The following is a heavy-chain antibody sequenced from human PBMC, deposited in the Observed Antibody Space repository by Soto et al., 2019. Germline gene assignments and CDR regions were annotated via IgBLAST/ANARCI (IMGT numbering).Heavy chain of an antibody. CDR2: IYSGGST. Sequence: VGSLSLPCAASGFTVSSNYMSWVRQAPRKGLEWVSVIYSGGSTYYADSVKGRFTISRDNSKNTLYLQMNSLRAEDTAVYYCARDLKGYCSGGSCSPSDAFDIWGQGKMVTVS. J-gene: IGHJ3*02. CDR1: GFTVSSNY. V-gene: IGHV3-66*01. CDR3: ARDLKGYCSGGSCSPSDAFDI. D-gene: IGHD2-15*01.